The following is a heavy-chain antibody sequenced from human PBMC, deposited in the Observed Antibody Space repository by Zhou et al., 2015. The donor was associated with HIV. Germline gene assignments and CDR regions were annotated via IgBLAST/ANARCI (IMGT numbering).Heavy chain of an antibody. Sequence: QVQLVQSGAEVKKPGASVKVSCKASGYTFTGFYVQWVRQAPGQGLEWMGWIDPHRGDTQYAQKFQGRVTMTRDTSVRTAFMELTRLKSDDTAVYYCAKDGRWDNSGWPEYWGRGTRVTVSS. CDR1: GYTFTGFY. CDR3: AKDGRWDNSGWPEY. V-gene: IGHV1-2*02. J-gene: IGHJ4*02. CDR2: IDPHRGDT. D-gene: IGHD6-19*01.